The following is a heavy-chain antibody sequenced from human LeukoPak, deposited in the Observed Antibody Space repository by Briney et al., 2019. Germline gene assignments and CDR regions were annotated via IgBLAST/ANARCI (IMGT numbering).Heavy chain of an antibody. CDR3: AKTLSGSSGFQRAFDI. CDR1: GFTFGDYA. Sequence: GGSLRLSCAASGFTFGDYAMHWVRQAPGTGPEWVSGISWDRNTIAYADSVRGRFTIFRDNAKNSLYLQMNSLRTEDTALYYCAKTLSGSSGFQRAFDIWGQGTMVTVSS. V-gene: IGHV3-9*01. CDR2: ISWDRNTI. J-gene: IGHJ3*02. D-gene: IGHD3-22*01.